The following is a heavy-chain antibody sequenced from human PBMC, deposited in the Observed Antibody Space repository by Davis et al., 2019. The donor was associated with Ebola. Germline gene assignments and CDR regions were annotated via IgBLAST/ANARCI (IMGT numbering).Heavy chain of an antibody. Sequence: MPSETLSLTCTVSGGSISSSAYSWTWIRQPPGQGLEWIGYIYYSGSTNYNPSLKSRVTISVDTSKNQFSLKLSSVTAADTAVYYCARVPGYSYGLDYWGQGTLVTVSS. CDR1: GGSISSSAYS. V-gene: IGHV4-61*08. J-gene: IGHJ4*02. CDR2: IYYSGST. D-gene: IGHD5-18*01. CDR3: ARVPGYSYGLDY.